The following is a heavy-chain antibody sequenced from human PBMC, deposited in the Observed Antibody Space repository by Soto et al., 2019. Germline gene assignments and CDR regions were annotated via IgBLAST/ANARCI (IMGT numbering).Heavy chain of an antibody. CDR2: ISYDGSEK. D-gene: IGHD5-18*01. J-gene: IGHJ3*01. Sequence: GGSLRLSCDASGFTFNFYGMHWVRQAPGKGLEWVAVISYDGSEKYYADSVRGRFTISRDNTKNTVWLQMNSLRGEATAVYYCAKERRYSFDALDLWGQGTLVTVS. CDR3: AKERRYSFDALDL. V-gene: IGHV3-30*18. CDR1: GFTFNFYG.